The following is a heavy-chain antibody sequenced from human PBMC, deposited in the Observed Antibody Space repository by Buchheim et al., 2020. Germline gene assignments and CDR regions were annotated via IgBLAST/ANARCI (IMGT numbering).Heavy chain of an antibody. D-gene: IGHD3-3*01. CDR1: GFTFSSYA. CDR2: ISYDGSNK. V-gene: IGHV3-30-3*01. CDR3: AREMRDFWSGYQIDY. Sequence: QVQLVESGGGVVQPGRSLRLSCAASGFTFSSYAMHWVRQAPGKGLEWVAVISYDGSNKYYADSVKGRFTISRDNSKNTLYLQMNSLRAEDTAVYYCAREMRDFWSGYQIDYWGQGTL. J-gene: IGHJ4*02.